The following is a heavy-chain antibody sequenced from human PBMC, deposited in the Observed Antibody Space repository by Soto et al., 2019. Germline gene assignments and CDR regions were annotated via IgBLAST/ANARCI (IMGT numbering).Heavy chain of an antibody. J-gene: IGHJ3*02. CDR2: IYHSGST. Sequence: QVQLQESGPGLVKPSGTLSLTCAVSGGSISSSNWWSWVRQPPGKGLEWIGEIYHSGSTNYNPSLKSRVTISVDKSQNQFSLKLSSVTAADTAVYYCARVYHDILTGYPDDAFDIWGQGTMVTVSS. D-gene: IGHD3-9*01. V-gene: IGHV4-4*02. CDR1: GGSISSSNW. CDR3: ARVYHDILTGYPDDAFDI.